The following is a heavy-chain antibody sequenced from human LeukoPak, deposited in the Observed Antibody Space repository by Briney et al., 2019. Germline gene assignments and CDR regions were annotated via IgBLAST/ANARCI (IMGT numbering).Heavy chain of an antibody. D-gene: IGHD6-19*01. J-gene: IGHJ4*02. V-gene: IGHV3-21*04. CDR3: AKGEQWLVQVSSDY. Sequence: GGSLRLSCAASGFTFSSYSMNWVRQAPGKGLEWVSSISSSSSYIYYADSVKGRFTISRDNAKNSLYLQMNSLRAEDTAVYYCAKGEQWLVQVSSDYWGQGTLVTVSS. CDR1: GFTFSSYS. CDR2: ISSSSSYI.